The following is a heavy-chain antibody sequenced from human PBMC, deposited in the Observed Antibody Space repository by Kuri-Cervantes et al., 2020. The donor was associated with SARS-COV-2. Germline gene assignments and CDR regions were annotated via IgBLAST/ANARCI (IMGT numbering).Heavy chain of an antibody. Sequence: GGSLRLSCAASGFTFSSYAMSWVRQAPGRGLEWVSAISGSGGSTYYADSVKCRFTISRDNSKNTLYLQMNSLRAEDTAVYYCAKDLVLAQYNNFDYWGQGTLVTVSS. J-gene: IGHJ4*02. CDR3: AKDLVLAQYNNFDY. V-gene: IGHV3-23*01. CDR1: GFTFSSYA. D-gene: IGHD1-14*01. CDR2: ISGSGGST.